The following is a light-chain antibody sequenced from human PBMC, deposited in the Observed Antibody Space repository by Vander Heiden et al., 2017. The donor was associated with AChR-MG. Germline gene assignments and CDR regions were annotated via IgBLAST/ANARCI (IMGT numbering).Light chain of an antibody. CDR2: AAS. J-gene: IGKJ2*01. Sequence: DIQMTQSPSSLSASVGDRVTITCRASQSISSYLNWYQQKPGKAPKLLIYAASSLQSQFPSRFSGSGSGTDFTLAMSSLQPEDFATYYCHQSDSTPYTFGQGTKLEIK. V-gene: IGKV1-39*01. CDR1: QSISSY. CDR3: HQSDSTPYT.